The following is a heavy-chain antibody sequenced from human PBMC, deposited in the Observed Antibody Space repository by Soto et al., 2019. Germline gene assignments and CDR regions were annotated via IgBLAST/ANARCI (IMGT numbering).Heavy chain of an antibody. CDR3: AKVGGFDP. V-gene: IGHV3-23*01. D-gene: IGHD4-17*01. CDR2: IGGDGGST. Sequence: WVRQIPGKGLECVSAIGGDGGSTHYADSVKGRFTISRDNSKNTLYLQLNSLRVEDTAVYYCAKVGGFDPWGQGTLVSVSS. J-gene: IGHJ5*02.